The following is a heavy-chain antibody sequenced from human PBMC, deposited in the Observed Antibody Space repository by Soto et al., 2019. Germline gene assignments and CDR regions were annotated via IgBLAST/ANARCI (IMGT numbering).Heavy chain of an antibody. V-gene: IGHV3-23*01. D-gene: IGHD2-15*01. CDR1: GFTFSSYA. Sequence: GSLRLSCAASGFTFSSYAMSWVRQAPGKGLEWVSAISGSGGSTYYADSVKGRFTISRDNSKNTLYLQMNSLRAEDTAVYYCAKLAASPLYYYYYMDVWGKGTAVTVSS. CDR2: ISGSGGST. J-gene: IGHJ6*03. CDR3: AKLAASPLYYYYYMDV.